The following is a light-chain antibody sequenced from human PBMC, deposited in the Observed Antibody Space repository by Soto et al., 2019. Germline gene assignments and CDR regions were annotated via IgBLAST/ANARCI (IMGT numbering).Light chain of an antibody. J-gene: IGKJ4*01. CDR2: RTF. CDR1: QSIASSY. Sequence: EIVLTQSPGTLSLSPGERATLSCRASQSIASSYLAWYQQKPGQPPRLLLYRTFNRATGIPDRFSGSGSGTDFTVTISSLQPEDFATYYCQQSYSMPRTFGGGTKVEIK. CDR3: QQSYSMPRT. V-gene: IGKV3-20*01.